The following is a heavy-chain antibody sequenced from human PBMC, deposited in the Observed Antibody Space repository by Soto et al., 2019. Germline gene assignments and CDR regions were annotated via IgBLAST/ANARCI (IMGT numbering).Heavy chain of an antibody. CDR1: GFTFSSYA. CDR2: ISGSGGST. Sequence: GGSLRLSCAASGFTFSSYAMSWVRQAPGKGLEWVSAISGSGGSTYYADSVKGRFTISRDNSKNTLYLQMNSLRAEDTAVYYCAIDFWSGIPNYYGMDVWGQGTTVTVSS. J-gene: IGHJ6*02. D-gene: IGHD3-3*01. CDR3: AIDFWSGIPNYYGMDV. V-gene: IGHV3-23*01.